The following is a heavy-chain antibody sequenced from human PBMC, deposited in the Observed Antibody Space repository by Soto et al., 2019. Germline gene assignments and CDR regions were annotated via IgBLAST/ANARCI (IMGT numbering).Heavy chain of an antibody. CDR2: MNPNSGNT. V-gene: IGHV1-8*01. CDR1: GYTFTSYD. CDR3: GRSESSSSWSPYYGRDV. D-gene: IGHD6-6*01. J-gene: IGHJ6*02. Sequence: ASLKVSCKASGYTFTSYDINWVRQATGQGLGWMGWMNPNSGNTGYAQKYRGRVTMTRNTSISTAYMELSGLRSEDTVVYYCGRSESSSSWSPYYGRDVWGQGTTVTVAS.